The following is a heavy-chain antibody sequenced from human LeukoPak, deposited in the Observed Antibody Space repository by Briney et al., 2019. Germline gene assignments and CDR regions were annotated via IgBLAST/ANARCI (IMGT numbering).Heavy chain of an antibody. CDR3: ARDSRPYYYGSGSFP. CDR2: INPSGGST. Sequence: GASVKVSCKASGYTFTSYYMHWVRQAPGQGLEWMGIINPSGGSTSYAQKFQGRVTMTRDTSTSTVYMELSSLRSEDTAVYYCARDSRPYYYGSGSFPWGQGTLVTVSS. D-gene: IGHD3-10*01. V-gene: IGHV1-46*01. CDR1: GYTFTSYY. J-gene: IGHJ5*02.